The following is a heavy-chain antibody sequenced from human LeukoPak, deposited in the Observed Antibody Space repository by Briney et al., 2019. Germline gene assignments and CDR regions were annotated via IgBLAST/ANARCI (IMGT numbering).Heavy chain of an antibody. D-gene: IGHD3-3*01. V-gene: IGHV1-8*01. CDR1: GYTFTSCD. J-gene: IGHJ6*02. CDR3: ARGRRDFWSGYSYYYYYYGMDV. CDR2: MNPNSGNT. Sequence: GASVKVSCKASGYTFTSCDINWVRQATGQGLEWMGWMNPNSGNTGYAQKFQGRVTMTRNTSISTAYMELSSLRSEDTAVYYCARGRRDFWSGYSYYYYYYGMDVWGQGTTVTVSS.